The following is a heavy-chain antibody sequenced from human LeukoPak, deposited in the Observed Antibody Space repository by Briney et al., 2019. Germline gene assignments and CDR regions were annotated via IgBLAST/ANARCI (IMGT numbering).Heavy chain of an antibody. J-gene: IGHJ5*02. CDR1: GGSISSYY. D-gene: IGHD2-2*01. CDR2: IYYSGST. V-gene: IGHV4-59*01. Sequence: SETLSLTCTVSGGSISSYYWSWIRQPPGKGLEGVGYIYYSGSTNYNPSLKSRVTISVDTSKNQFSLKLSSVTAANTAVYYCARGHCSSTSCPPFDPWGQGTLVTVSS. CDR3: ARGHCSSTSCPPFDP.